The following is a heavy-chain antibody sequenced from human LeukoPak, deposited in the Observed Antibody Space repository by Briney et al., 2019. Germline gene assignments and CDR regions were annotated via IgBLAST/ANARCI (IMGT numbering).Heavy chain of an antibody. CDR1: GGSISSGGYS. Sequence: SETLSLTCAVSGGSISSGGYSWSWLRQPPGKGLEWIGYIYHSGSTYYNPSLKSRVTISVDRSKNQFSLKLSSVTAADTAVYYCARVITMVREWWFDPWGQGTLVTVSS. CDR2: IYHSGST. J-gene: IGHJ5*02. CDR3: ARVITMVREWWFDP. V-gene: IGHV4-30-2*01. D-gene: IGHD3-10*01.